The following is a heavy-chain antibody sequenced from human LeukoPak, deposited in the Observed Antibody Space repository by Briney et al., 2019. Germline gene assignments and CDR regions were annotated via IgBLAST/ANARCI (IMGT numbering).Heavy chain of an antibody. CDR3: ARDWKGDYFDY. CDR2: ISYDGSNK. V-gene: IGHV3-30*03. J-gene: IGHJ4*02. D-gene: IGHD1-1*01. Sequence: GGSLRLSCAASGFTFSSYGMHWVRQAPGKGLEWVAVISYDGSNKYYADSVKGRITISRVNSKNTLYLQMNSLRAEDTAVYYCARDWKGDYFDYWGQGTLVTVSS. CDR1: GFTFSSYG.